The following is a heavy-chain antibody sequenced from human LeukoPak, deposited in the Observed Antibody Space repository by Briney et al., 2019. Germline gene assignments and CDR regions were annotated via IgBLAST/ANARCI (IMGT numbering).Heavy chain of an antibody. D-gene: IGHD2-15*01. CDR3: ARAPVTSCRGAFCYPFDY. V-gene: IGHV3-53*01. CDR2: IFSGGST. CDR1: GFTVTSNY. Sequence: GGSLRLSCTASGFTVTSNYMNWVRQAPGKGLQWVSVIFSGGSTYYADSVRGRFTASRDNSKNTLFLQMNSLRAEDAAVYYCARAPVTSCRGAFCYPFDYWGPGILVSVSS. J-gene: IGHJ4*02.